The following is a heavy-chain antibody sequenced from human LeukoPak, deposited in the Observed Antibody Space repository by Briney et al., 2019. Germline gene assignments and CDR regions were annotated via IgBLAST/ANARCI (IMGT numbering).Heavy chain of an antibody. CDR2: ISGSGVGT. J-gene: IGHJ4*02. CDR3: ARDRGGSYSAIDY. V-gene: IGHV3-23*01. D-gene: IGHD2-15*01. Sequence: GGSLRLSCAGSGFIFRNYAMSWVRQAPGMGLEWVSAISGSGVGTNYADSVKGRFTISRDNSKNTLYLQMNSLRAEDTAVYYCARDRGGSYSAIDYWGQGTLVTVSS. CDR1: GFIFRNYA.